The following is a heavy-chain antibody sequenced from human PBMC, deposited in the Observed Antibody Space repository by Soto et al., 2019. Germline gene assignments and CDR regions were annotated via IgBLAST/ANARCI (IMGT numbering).Heavy chain of an antibody. D-gene: IGHD3-22*01. Sequence: QVQLVESGGGVVQPGRSLRLSCAASGFTFSSYGMHWVRQAPGKGLEWVAVISYDGSNKYYADSVKGRFTISRDNSKNTLYLQMNSLRAEDTAVYYCAKGSHYYDSSGYPRHWYFDLWGRGTLVTVSS. CDR3: AKGSHYYDSSGYPRHWYFDL. CDR2: ISYDGSNK. V-gene: IGHV3-30*18. J-gene: IGHJ2*01. CDR1: GFTFSSYG.